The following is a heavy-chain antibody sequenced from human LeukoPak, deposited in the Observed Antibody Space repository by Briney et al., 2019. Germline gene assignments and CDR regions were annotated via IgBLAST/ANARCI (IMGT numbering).Heavy chain of an antibody. J-gene: IGHJ4*02. V-gene: IGHV3-7*05. D-gene: IGHD3-10*01. CDR2: IKEDGSEE. CDR3: ARVVRESDY. CDR1: GLTFRNFW. Sequence: GGSLRLSCAASGLTFRNFWMSWVRQAPGKGLEWVASIKEDGSEEYYVDSVKGRVTISRDNAENSLYLQMNSLRAEDTAVYYCARVVRESDYWGQGSLVTVSS.